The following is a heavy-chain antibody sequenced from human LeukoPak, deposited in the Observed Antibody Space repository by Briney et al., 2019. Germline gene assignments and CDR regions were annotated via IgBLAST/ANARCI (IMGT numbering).Heavy chain of an antibody. Sequence: PGGSLRLSCAASGFTFDDYAMHWVRQGPGKGLEWVSGISWNSGSIGYADSVKGRFTISRDNAKNSLYLQMNSLRAEDTALYYCAKGPRATVRTYSFDYWGQGTLVTVSS. J-gene: IGHJ4*02. V-gene: IGHV3-9*01. CDR2: ISWNSGSI. D-gene: IGHD1-26*01. CDR3: AKGPRATVRTYSFDY. CDR1: GFTFDDYA.